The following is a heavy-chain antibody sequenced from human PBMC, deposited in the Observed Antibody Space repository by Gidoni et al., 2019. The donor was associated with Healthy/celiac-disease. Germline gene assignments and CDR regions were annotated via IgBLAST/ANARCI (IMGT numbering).Heavy chain of an antibody. D-gene: IGHD6-19*01. CDR3: TTDLVAVAGKGPVDY. CDR1: GFTFSNAW. V-gene: IGHV3-15*07. Sequence: EVQLVESGGGLVKPGGSLRLSCAASGFTFSNAWMNWVRQAPGKGLEWVGRIKSKTDGGTTDYAAPVKGRFTISRDDSKNTLYLQMNSLKTEDTAVYYCTTDLVAVAGKGPVDYWGQGTLVTVSS. J-gene: IGHJ4*02. CDR2: IKSKTDGGTT.